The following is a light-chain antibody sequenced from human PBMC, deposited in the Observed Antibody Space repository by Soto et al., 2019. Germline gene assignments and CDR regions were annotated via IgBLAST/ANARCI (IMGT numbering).Light chain of an antibody. CDR2: DAS. CDR1: QSVSSY. CDR3: QQRSDSALS. Sequence: EIVLTQSPATLSLSPGERATLSCRASQSVSSYLAWYQQKPGQAPRLLIYDASNSATGIPARFSGSGSATDFTRTITRLEPEDFDVYYCQQRSDSALSFCVWTKVEIK. J-gene: IGKJ4*01. V-gene: IGKV3-11*01.